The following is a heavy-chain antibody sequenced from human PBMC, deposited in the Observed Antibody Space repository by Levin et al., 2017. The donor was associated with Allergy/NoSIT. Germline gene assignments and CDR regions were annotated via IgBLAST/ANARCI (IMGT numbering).Heavy chain of an antibody. CDR2: ISAGGDTS. Sequence: QAGGSLRLSCAASGFTFSNFDMSWVRQAPGKGLEWVSVISAGGDTSYYGDSVKGRFTISRDNSKNTLFLQMNSLRADDTAVYYCVKDDRGFHDLPWTNAFDMWGHGTMVAVSS. J-gene: IGHJ3*02. CDR1: GFTFSNFD. V-gene: IGHV3-23*01. CDR3: VKDDRGFHDLPWTNAFDM. D-gene: IGHD3/OR15-3a*01.